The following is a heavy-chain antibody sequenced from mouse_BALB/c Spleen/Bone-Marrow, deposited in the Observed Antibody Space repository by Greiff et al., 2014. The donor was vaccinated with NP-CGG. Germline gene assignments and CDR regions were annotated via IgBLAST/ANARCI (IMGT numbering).Heavy chain of an antibody. Sequence: VQLQQSGAELVRPGSSVKISCKASGYAFSSYWMNWVKQRPGQGLEWIGQIYPGDGDTNYNGKFKGKATLTADKSSSTAYMQLSSRTSDDAAVYFCARWISAVVSPYVIDSWGQGTSVTVSS. CDR3: ARWISAVVSPYVIDS. D-gene: IGHD1-1*01. CDR2: IYPGDGDT. V-gene: IGHV1-80*01. J-gene: IGHJ4*01. CDR1: GYAFSSYW.